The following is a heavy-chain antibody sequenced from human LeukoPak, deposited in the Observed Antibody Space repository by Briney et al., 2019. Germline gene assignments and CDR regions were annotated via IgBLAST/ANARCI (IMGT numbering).Heavy chain of an antibody. CDR2: IYYRGST. Sequence: PSETLSLTCTVSGGSISSGGYYWSWIRQHPGKGLEWIGYIYYRGSTYYNPSLKSRVTISVDRSKNQFSLKLSSVTAADTAVYYCARLVGYRGYQLLLYNWFDPWGQGTLVTVSS. D-gene: IGHD2-2*01. V-gene: IGHV4-31*03. CDR1: GGSISSGGYY. J-gene: IGHJ5*02. CDR3: ARLVGYRGYQLLLYNWFDP.